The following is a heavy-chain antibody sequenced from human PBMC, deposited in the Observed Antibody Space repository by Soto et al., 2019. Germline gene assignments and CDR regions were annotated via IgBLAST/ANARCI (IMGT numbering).Heavy chain of an antibody. Sequence: QVQLQESGPGLVKPSETLSLTCTVSGGAISNYYWNWVRQPPGKGPEWIGDIYYSGTTTYNPSLKGRVTMSVDTSKNQFSLKLSSVTAADTAVYYCARDSRAMRVFDLWGRGTLVTVYS. CDR2: IYYSGTT. J-gene: IGHJ2*01. CDR1: GGAISNYY. D-gene: IGHD2-2*01. CDR3: ARDSRAMRVFDL. V-gene: IGHV4-59*01.